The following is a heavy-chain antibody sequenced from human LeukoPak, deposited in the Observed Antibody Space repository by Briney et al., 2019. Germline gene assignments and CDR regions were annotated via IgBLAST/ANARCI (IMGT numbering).Heavy chain of an antibody. CDR1: GFTFSSYG. Sequence: GGSLRLSCAASGFTFSSYGMHWVRQAPGKGLEWVAFIRYDGSNKYYADSVKGRFTISRDNSKNTLYLQMNSLRAEDTAVYYCARSRQLDHYYYYYMDVWGKGTTVTVSS. V-gene: IGHV3-30*02. CDR2: IRYDGSNK. CDR3: ARSRQLDHYYYYYMDV. J-gene: IGHJ6*03. D-gene: IGHD6-13*01.